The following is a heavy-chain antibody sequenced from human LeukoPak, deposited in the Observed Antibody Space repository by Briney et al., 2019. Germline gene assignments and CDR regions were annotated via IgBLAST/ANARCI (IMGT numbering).Heavy chain of an antibody. CDR3: ARDATGGSGSYIWFDP. CDR1: GFTFSDYY. V-gene: IGHV3-11*01. Sequence: SGGSLRLSCAASGFTFSDYYMSWIRQAPGKGLEWVSYISSSGSTIYYADSVKGRFTISRDNAKNSLYLQMNSLRAEDMAVYYCARDATGGSGSYIWFDPWGQGTLVTVSS. J-gene: IGHJ5*02. D-gene: IGHD3-10*01. CDR2: ISSSGSTI.